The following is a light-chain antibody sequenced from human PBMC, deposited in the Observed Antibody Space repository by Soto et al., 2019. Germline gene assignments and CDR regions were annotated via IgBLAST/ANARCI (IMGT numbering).Light chain of an antibody. V-gene: IGKV3-20*01. CDR1: QSVSSSY. J-gene: IGKJ1*01. CDR3: QQYGSSPEWT. CDR2: GAS. Sequence: EIVLTQSQGPLSLSPGERATLSCRASQSVSSSYLAWYQQKPGQATRLLIYGASSRATSIPDRFSGSGSGTDFTLTISILEPEDFELYCCQQYGSSPEWTFGQETKVEIK.